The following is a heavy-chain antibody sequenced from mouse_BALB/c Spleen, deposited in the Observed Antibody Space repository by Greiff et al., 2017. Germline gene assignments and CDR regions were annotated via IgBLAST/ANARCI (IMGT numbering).Heavy chain of an antibody. D-gene: IGHD2-4*01. CDR1: GFNIKDTY. V-gene: IGHV14-3*02. Sequence: VQLQQSRAELVKPGASVKLSCTASGFNIKDTYMHWVKQRPEQGLEWIGRIDPANGNTKYDPKFQGKATITADTSSNTAYLQLSSLTSEDTAVYYCARGITTAWFAYWGQGTLVTVSA. J-gene: IGHJ3*01. CDR2: IDPANGNT. CDR3: ARGITTAWFAY.